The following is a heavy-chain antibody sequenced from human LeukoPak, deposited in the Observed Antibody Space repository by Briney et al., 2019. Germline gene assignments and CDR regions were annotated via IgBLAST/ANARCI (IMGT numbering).Heavy chain of an antibody. V-gene: IGHV4-59*01. J-gene: IGHJ4*02. CDR2: IYYSGST. Sequence: SETLSLTCTVSGGSISSYYWSWIRQPPGKGLDWIGYIYYSGSTNYNPSLKSRVTISVDTSKNQFSLKLSSVTAADTAVYYCARDRGQYYFDYWGQGTLVTVSS. CDR1: GGSISSYY. CDR3: ARDRGQYYFDY.